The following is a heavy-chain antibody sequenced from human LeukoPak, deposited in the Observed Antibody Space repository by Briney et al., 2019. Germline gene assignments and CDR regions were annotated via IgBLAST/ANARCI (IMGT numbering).Heavy chain of an antibody. CDR3: ARDGGELWPLDE. CDR2: IKPDGSET. J-gene: IGHJ4*02. D-gene: IGHD3-10*01. V-gene: IGHV3-7*01. CDR1: GFPFKGYW. Sequence: GSLILSCVASGFPFKGYWMTWVRQSPGKGLDWVANIKPDGSETNYLDSVKGRFTISRDNARDSLFLEMNNLRVDDTAVYYCARDGGELWPLDEWGQGILVTVSS.